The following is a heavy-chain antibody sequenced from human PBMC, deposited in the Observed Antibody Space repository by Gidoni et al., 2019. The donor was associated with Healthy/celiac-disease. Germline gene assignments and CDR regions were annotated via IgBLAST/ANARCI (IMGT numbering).Heavy chain of an antibody. CDR2: IIPIFGTA. CDR3: AAIRFLECRNGCWFDP. CDR1: GGTFSSYA. Sequence: QVQLVQSGAEVQKPGSSVKVSCKASGGTFSSYAISWVRQAPGQGLEWMGGIIPIFGTANYAQKFQGRVTITADESTSTAYMELSSLRSEDTAVYYCAAIRFLECRNGCWFDPWGQGTLVTVSS. D-gene: IGHD3-3*01. V-gene: IGHV1-69*01. J-gene: IGHJ5*02.